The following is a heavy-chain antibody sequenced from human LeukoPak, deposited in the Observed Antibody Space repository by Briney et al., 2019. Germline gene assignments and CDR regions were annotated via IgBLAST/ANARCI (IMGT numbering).Heavy chain of an antibody. J-gene: IGHJ6*03. V-gene: IGHV3-21*01. Sequence: GGSLRLSCADSGFTFSNYNMNWVRQAPGKAMEWVSSITSSGTYTFYADSVKGRFTISRDNAKNSLYLQMDSLGPEDTAVYYCARDPYSGNYGTYYYYYMDVWGKGTTVTTSS. CDR1: GFTFSNYN. CDR3: ARDPYSGNYGTYYYYYMDV. D-gene: IGHD1-26*01. CDR2: ITSSGTYT.